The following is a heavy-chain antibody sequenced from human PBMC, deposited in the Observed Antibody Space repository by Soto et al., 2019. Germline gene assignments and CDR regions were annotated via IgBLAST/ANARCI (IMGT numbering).Heavy chain of an antibody. CDR2: IYWDDDK. Sequence: QITLKESGPTLVKPTQTLTLTCTFSGFSLSTSGVGVGWIRQPPGKALEWLALIYWDDDKRYSPSLKSRLTITKYTSKTQVVLTMTNMDPVDTATYYCAHLPSYYDRSGPITWFDPWGQGTLVTVSS. D-gene: IGHD3-22*01. CDR1: GFSLSTSGVG. CDR3: AHLPSYYDRSGPITWFDP. J-gene: IGHJ5*02. V-gene: IGHV2-5*02.